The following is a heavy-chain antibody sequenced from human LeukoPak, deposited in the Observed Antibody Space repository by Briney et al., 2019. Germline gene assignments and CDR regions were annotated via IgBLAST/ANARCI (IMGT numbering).Heavy chain of an antibody. CDR3: AKAPVTSCRGAYCYPFDS. CDR1: GFTFSSYS. CDR2: TSSSDAGT. D-gene: IGHD2-21*01. V-gene: IGHV3-23*01. Sequence: GGSLRLSCAASGFTFSSYSMSWVRQTPGKGLEWVAATSSSDAGTYHADSVRGRFTISRGNSKNTLYLQMNSLRAEDAAVYFCAKAPVTSCRGAYCYPFDSWGQGTLVTVSS. J-gene: IGHJ4*02.